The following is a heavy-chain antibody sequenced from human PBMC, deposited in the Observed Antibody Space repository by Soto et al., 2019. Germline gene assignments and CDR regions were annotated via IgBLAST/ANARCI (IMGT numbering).Heavy chain of an antibody. D-gene: IGHD2-15*01. CDR3: AGELQIHHGLGY. CDR2: TYYRRTWKY. CDR1: GDSVSSNTAT. V-gene: IGHV6-1*01. J-gene: IGHJ4*02. Sequence: PSQTLSLTCAISGDSVSSNTATWNWIRQSPSRGLEWLGRTYYRRTWKYDYALFVKSRITINPDTAKNQFSLQLNSVTPEDTAVYYCAGELQIHHGLGYWGPGTPVTVSS.